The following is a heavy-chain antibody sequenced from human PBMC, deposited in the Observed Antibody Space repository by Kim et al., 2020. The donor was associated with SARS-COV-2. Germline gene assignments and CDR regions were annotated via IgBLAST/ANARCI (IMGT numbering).Heavy chain of an antibody. CDR3: ATARQRYCSGGNCYSTPGY. Sequence: GGSLRLSCAVSGFTFGSYAMHWVRQAPGKGLEWVAVISYDGSKKYYPDSLKGRFTISRDNSKNTLYLQMNSLRPEDTAVYYCATARQRYCSGGNCYSTPGYWGQGNLVTVSS. CDR2: ISYDGSKK. CDR1: GFTFGSYA. V-gene: IGHV3-30*04. J-gene: IGHJ4*02. D-gene: IGHD2-15*01.